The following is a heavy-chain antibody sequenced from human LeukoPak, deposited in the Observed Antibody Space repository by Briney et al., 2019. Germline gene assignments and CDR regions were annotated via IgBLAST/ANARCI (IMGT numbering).Heavy chain of an antibody. CDR1: GFTFSSYS. V-gene: IGHV3-21*01. D-gene: IGHD2-2*02. J-gene: IGHJ3*02. Sequence: GGSLRLSCAASGFTFSSYSMNWVRQAPGKGLEWVSSISSSSSYIYYADSVKGRFTISRDNAKNSLFLQMNSLRAEDTAVYYCARDPCSSTSCYTGAFDIWGQGTMVTVSS. CDR2: ISSSSSYI. CDR3: ARDPCSSTSCYTGAFDI.